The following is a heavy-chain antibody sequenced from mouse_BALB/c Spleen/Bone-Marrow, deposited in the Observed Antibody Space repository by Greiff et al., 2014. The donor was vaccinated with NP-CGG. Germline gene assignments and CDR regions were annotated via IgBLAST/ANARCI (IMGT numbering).Heavy chain of an antibody. J-gene: IGHJ3*01. CDR1: GYSFTGYT. D-gene: IGHD1-1*01. CDR3: ARSDYYGSSYKAWFTY. V-gene: IGHV1-31*01. Sequence: EVQLQQSGPELVEPGTSMKISCKASGYSFTGYTMNWVKQSHGKNLEWIGLIYPYNGGTTYNQKFKGKATFTIDKASSTAYMELLSLTSEDSAVYYCARSDYYGSSYKAWFTYWGQGTLVTVSA. CDR2: IYPYNGGT.